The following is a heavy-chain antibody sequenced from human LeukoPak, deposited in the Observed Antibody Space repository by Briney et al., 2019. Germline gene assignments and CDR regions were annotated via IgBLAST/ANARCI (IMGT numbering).Heavy chain of an antibody. CDR2: IDPSDSYT. V-gene: IGHV5-10-1*01. D-gene: IGHD7-27*01. CDR3: ASSSTLTGDSYYFDY. Sequence: GESLKISCKGSGYSFASYWIGWVRQMPGKGLEWMGRIDPSDSYTNYSPSFQGHVTISADKSISTAYLQWSSLKASDTAMYYCASSSTLTGDSYYFDYWGQGTLVTVSS. CDR1: GYSFASYW. J-gene: IGHJ4*02.